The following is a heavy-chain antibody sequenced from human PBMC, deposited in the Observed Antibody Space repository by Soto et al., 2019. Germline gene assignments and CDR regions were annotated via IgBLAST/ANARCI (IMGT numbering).Heavy chain of an antibody. CDR1: GFTFSSYG. V-gene: IGHV3-33*01. CDR2: IWYDGSNK. D-gene: IGHD2-15*01. CDR3: ARDVVLVVVAASPPKDAFDI. Sequence: QVQLVESGGGVVQPGRSLRLSCAASGFTFSSYGMHWVRQAPGKGLEWVAGIWYDGSNKYYADSVKGRFTISRDNSKNTLSLQMNSLRAEDTAVYYCARDVVLVVVAASPPKDAFDIWGQGTMVTVSS. J-gene: IGHJ3*02.